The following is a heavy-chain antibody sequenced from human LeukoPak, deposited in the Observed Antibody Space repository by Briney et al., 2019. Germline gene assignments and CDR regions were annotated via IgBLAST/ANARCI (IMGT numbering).Heavy chain of an antibody. V-gene: IGHV4-39*07. J-gene: IGHJ5*02. CDR1: GDSISSSNYF. D-gene: IGHD3-16*01. CDR2: MFYYGST. Sequence: SETLSLTCTVSGDSISSSNYFWGWIRQPLGKGLEWIGSMFYYGSTYYNASLKSRVTISLDTSKKQFSLKLRSVTAADTAVYYCARGGITSLLNWFDPWGQGILVTVSS. CDR3: ARGGITSLLNWFDP.